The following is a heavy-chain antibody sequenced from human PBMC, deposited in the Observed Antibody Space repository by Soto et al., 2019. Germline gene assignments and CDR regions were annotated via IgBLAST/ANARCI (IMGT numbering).Heavy chain of an antibody. CDR1: GGSISSSSYY. CDR3: ARLPLRGYSYEIDY. Sequence: SETLSLTCTVSGGSISSSSYYWGWIRQPPGKGLEWIGSIYYSGSTYYNPSLKSRVTISVDTSKNQFSLKLSSVTAADTAVYYCARLPLRGYSYEIDYWGQGTLVTVSS. J-gene: IGHJ4*02. CDR2: IYYSGST. V-gene: IGHV4-39*01. D-gene: IGHD5-18*01.